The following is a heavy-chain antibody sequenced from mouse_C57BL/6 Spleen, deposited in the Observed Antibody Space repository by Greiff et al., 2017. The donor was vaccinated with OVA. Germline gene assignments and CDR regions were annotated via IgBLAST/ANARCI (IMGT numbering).Heavy chain of an antibody. CDR3: ARKRDGYFDY. J-gene: IGHJ2*01. CDR2: INPGSGGT. Sequence: VQRVESGAELVRPGTSVKVSCKASGYAFTNYLIEWVKQRPGQGLEWIGVINPGSGGTNYNEKFKGKATLTADKSSSTAYMQLSSLTSEDSAVYFCARKRDGYFDYWGQGTTLTVSS. D-gene: IGHD2-3*01. CDR1: GYAFTNYL. V-gene: IGHV1-54*01.